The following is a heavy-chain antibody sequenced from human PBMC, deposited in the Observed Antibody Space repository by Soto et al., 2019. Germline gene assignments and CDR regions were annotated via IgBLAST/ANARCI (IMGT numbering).Heavy chain of an antibody. CDR3: ARDLRRGVTTDY. CDR1: GGSFSGYY. CDR2: INHSGST. J-gene: IGHJ4*01. Sequence: QVQLQQWGAGLLKPSETLSLTCAVYGGSFSGYYWSWIRQPPGKGLEWIGEINHSGSTNYNPSLKSRVTISVDMSNNQFSVKLSFVTAADTAVYNCARDLRRGVTTDYCGHGTLVTVSS. D-gene: IGHD5-12*01. V-gene: IGHV4-34*01.